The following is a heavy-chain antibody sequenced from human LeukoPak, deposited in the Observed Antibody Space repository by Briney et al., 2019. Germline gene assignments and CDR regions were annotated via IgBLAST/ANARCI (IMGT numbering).Heavy chain of an antibody. CDR2: ISGSDGNT. V-gene: IGHV3-23*01. CDR3: ANPMVPAAIRPFDY. D-gene: IGHD2-2*02. CDR1: GFTFSSYA. J-gene: IGHJ4*02. Sequence: GGSLRLSRAASGFTFSSYAMSWVRQAPGKGLELVSSISGSDGNTYYAHSVKGRFTISRDNCKNTLFMQMNSLRATGTAINNCANPMVPAAIRPFDYWGQGILVTVSS.